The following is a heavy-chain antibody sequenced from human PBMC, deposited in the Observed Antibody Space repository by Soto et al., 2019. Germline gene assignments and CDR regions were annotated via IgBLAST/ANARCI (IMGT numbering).Heavy chain of an antibody. CDR3: ARMGTAGHYFDS. D-gene: IGHD1-1*01. CDR1: GFNFDEFS. J-gene: IGHJ4*02. V-gene: IGHV3-20*04. Sequence: EAHLVESGGDVVRPGGSLRLSCVGSGFNFDEFSMSWVRQVPGKGLHWVSTIKWNGDTTTYEDSVEGRFTISRDNAKGSLYLEMNSLRVDDTAFYYCARMGTAGHYFDSWGQGTLVTVSS. CDR2: IKWNGDTT.